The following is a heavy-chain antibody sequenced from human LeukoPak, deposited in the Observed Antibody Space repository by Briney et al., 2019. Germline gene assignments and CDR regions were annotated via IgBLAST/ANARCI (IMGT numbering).Heavy chain of an antibody. J-gene: IGHJ4*02. CDR1: GGSMNTYF. D-gene: IGHD1-26*01. V-gene: IGHV4-59*08. CDR3: ARRKTGGTYPLDY. CDR2: IHYSGST. Sequence: SGTLSLTCTVSGGSMNTYFWSWIRQPPGKGLEWIGHIHYSGSTTYNPSLKSRVTISVDVSKNQFSLKLSSVTAADTAVYYCARRKTGGTYPLDYWGQGTLVTVSS.